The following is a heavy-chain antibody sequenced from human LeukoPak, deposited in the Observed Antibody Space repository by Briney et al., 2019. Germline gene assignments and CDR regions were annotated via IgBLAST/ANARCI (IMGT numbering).Heavy chain of an antibody. J-gene: IGHJ5*02. CDR1: GGSISSGDYY. D-gene: IGHD4-17*01. CDR2: IYYSGST. V-gene: IGHV4-30-4*01. Sequence: PSETLSLTCTVSGGSISSGDYYWSWIRQPPGKGLEWIGYIYYSGSTYYNPSLKSRVTISVDTSKNQFSLKLRSVTAADTAVYYCARKNYGDYELGGFDPWGQGTLVTVSS. CDR3: ARKNYGDYELGGFDP.